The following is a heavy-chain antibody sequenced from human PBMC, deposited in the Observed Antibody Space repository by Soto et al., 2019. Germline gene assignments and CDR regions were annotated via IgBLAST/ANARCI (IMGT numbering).Heavy chain of an antibody. CDR3: ATGAPVTAPGYYCAMDV. CDR2: INPSGGST. Sequence: ASVKGSCKASGYTFTSYYIHWVRQAPGQGLEWMGTINPSGGSTRYAQNFLGRVIVTRDTPASTVYMELSSLRSEDTAVYYCATGAPVTAPGYYCAMDVCGKGTRV. J-gene: IGHJ6*04. V-gene: IGHV1-46*01. D-gene: IGHD2-21*02. CDR1: GYTFTSYY.